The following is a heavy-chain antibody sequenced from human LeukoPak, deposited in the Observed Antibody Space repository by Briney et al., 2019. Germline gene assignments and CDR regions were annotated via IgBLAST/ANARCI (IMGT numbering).Heavy chain of an antibody. J-gene: IGHJ6*03. CDR1: GFTFSSYA. Sequence: PGGSLRLSCAASGFTFSSYAMHWVRQAPGKGLEWVAVISYDGSNKYYADSVKGRFTISRDNAKNSLYLQMNSLRAEDTAVYYCARVFDGGIYYYYMDVWGKGTTVTVSS. CDR3: ARVFDGGIYYYYMDV. V-gene: IGHV3-30*04. CDR2: ISYDGSNK. D-gene: IGHD1-26*01.